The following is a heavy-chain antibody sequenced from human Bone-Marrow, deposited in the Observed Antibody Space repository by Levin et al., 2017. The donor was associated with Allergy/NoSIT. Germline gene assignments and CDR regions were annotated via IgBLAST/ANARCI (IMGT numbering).Heavy chain of an antibody. D-gene: IGHD2/OR15-2a*01. J-gene: IGHJ1*01. Sequence: GGSLRLSCADSGFKFSSYWMNWVRQAPGKEPEWVASINQDGSEKKYLDSVKGRFTISRDNAENSLFLQLHSLRVEDTAVYYCATTCHSTTCFRLLFHHWGQGALVTVSS. CDR3: ATTCHSTTCFRLLFHH. CDR2: INQDGSEK. V-gene: IGHV3-7*01. CDR1: GFKFSSYW.